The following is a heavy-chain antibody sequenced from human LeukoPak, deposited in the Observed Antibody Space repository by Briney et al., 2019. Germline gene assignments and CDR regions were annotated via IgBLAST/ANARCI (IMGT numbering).Heavy chain of an antibody. CDR1: GFTFGDYG. CDR3: TRARGSYYFDY. Sequence: GGSLRLSCTASGFTFGDYGISWVRQAPGKGLEWVSFVRSKAYGGTTEDAASVEGRFTISRDDSKSIAYLQMNSLKTEDTAVYYCTRARGSYYFDYWGQGTPVTVSS. CDR2: VRSKAYGGTT. V-gene: IGHV3-49*04. D-gene: IGHD5-12*01. J-gene: IGHJ4*02.